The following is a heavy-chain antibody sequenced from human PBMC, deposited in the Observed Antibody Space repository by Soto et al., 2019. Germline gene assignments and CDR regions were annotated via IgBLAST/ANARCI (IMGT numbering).Heavy chain of an antibody. CDR2: ISYDGSNK. J-gene: IGHJ6*02. Sequence: QVQLVESGGGVVQPGRSLRLSCAASGFTFSSYAMHWVRQAPGKGLEWVAVISYDGSNKYYADSVKGRFTISRDNSKNTLYLQMNSLRAEDTAVYYCAAEWFGEAGYYGMDVWGQGTTVTVSS. D-gene: IGHD3-10*01. V-gene: IGHV3-30-3*01. CDR3: AAEWFGEAGYYGMDV. CDR1: GFTFSSYA.